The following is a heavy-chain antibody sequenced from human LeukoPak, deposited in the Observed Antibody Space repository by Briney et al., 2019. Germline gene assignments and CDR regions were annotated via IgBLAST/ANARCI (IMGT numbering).Heavy chain of an antibody. D-gene: IGHD6-13*01. CDR2: IKQDGTEK. J-gene: IGHJ3*02. V-gene: IGHV3-7*01. Sequence: GGSLRLSCAASGFMFRYYWMSWVRQAPGKGLEWVATIKQDGTEKYYVDSVKGRFTISRDNAKNSLYLQMNSLRAEDTAVYYCARELRHSWYSAFDIWGQGTMVTVSS. CDR3: ARELRHSWYSAFDI. CDR1: GFMFRYYW.